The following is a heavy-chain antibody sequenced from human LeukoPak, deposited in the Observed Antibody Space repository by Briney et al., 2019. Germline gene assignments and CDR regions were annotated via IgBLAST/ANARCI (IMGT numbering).Heavy chain of an antibody. CDR3: ATGNGDYVDY. Sequence: GESLKISCQGSGYSFAYFWIGWVRQMPGKGLDWMGSIYPGDSETRYGPSFQGQVTISVDKSIKTAYLQWSSLRASDTAIYYCATGNGDYVDYWGQGTLVTVSS. CDR2: IYPGDSET. CDR1: GYSFAYFW. V-gene: IGHV5-51*01. J-gene: IGHJ4*02. D-gene: IGHD4-17*01.